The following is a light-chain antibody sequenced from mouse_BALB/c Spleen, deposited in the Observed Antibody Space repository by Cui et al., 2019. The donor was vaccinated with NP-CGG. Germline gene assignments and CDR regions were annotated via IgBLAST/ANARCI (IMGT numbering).Light chain of an antibody. J-gene: IGLJ1*01. CDR1: TGAVTTSNY. CDR3: ALWYSNHWV. CDR2: GTN. V-gene: IGLV1*01. Sequence: HAVLTQRYALTTSPGETVTLTCRSSTGAVTTSNYANWVQEKPDHLFTGLIGGTNNRTPGVPARFSGSLIGDKAALTITGAQTEDEAIYFCALWYSNHWVFGGGTKLTVL.